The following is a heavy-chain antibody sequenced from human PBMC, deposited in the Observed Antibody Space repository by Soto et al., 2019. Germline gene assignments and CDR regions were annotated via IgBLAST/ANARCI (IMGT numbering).Heavy chain of an antibody. Sequence: PSHTLSLTCAISGYSVSSNSAAWNLIRQSPSRGLEWLGRTYYRSKWYNDYAVSVKSRITINPDTSKNQFSLQLNSVTPEDTAVYYCARGTYSSSSGRYYYYGMDVWGQGTTVTVSS. CDR1: GYSVSSNSAA. J-gene: IGHJ6*02. CDR3: ARGTYSSSSGRYYYYGMDV. CDR2: TYYRSKWYN. D-gene: IGHD6-6*01. V-gene: IGHV6-1*01.